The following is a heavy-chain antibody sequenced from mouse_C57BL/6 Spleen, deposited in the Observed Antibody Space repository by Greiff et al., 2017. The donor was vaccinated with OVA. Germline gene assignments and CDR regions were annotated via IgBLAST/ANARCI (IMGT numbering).Heavy chain of an antibody. CDR1: GYSFTGYY. Sequence: SGPELVKPGASVKISCKASGYSFTGYYMNWVKQSPEKSLEWIGEINPSTGGTTYNQKFKAKATLTVDKSSSTAYMQLKSLTSEDSAVYYCAIERSFDYWGQGTTLTVSS. CDR2: INPSTGGT. J-gene: IGHJ2*01. CDR3: AIERSFDY. V-gene: IGHV1-42*01.